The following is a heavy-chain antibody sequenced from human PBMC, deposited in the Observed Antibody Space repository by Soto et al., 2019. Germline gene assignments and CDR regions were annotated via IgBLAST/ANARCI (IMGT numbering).Heavy chain of an antibody. Sequence: EVHLLESGGGLVQPGGSLRLSCAASELSSSNHALTWVRQAPGKGLGWVSGISGSDGGAYYADSVRGRFTTSRDNSRSTLFLQMNSLRVEDTAVYYCASGGLHGYTDGGLSYFHSWGQGTLVTVSS. V-gene: IGHV3-23*01. J-gene: IGHJ4*02. CDR3: ASGGLHGYTDGGLSYFHS. CDR1: ELSSSNHA. CDR2: ISGSDGGA. D-gene: IGHD5-18*01.